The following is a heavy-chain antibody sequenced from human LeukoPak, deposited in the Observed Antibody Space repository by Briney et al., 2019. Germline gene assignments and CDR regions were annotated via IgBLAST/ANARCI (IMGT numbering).Heavy chain of an antibody. Sequence: PGGSLRLSCAASGFTFSNYWMNWVRQAPGKGLEWVANIRQDGSEKYYVDSVKGRFTISRDNAKNSLYLQMNSLRAEDMAVYYCARDLPITMVRGVKQGWFDPWGQGTLVTVSS. CDR3: ARDLPITMVRGVKQGWFDP. CDR1: GFTFSNYW. J-gene: IGHJ5*02. D-gene: IGHD3-10*01. V-gene: IGHV3-7*03. CDR2: IRQDGSEK.